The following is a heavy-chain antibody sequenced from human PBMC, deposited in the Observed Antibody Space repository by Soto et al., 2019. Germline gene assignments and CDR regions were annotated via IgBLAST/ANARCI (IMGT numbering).Heavy chain of an antibody. Sequence: QVQLVESGGGVVQPGRSLRLSCAASGFTFSSYGMHWVRQAPGKGLEWVAVIWYDGTDNYYADSVKGRFTISRDNSKNPLYLQVNSLRVDDTAVYYCAKDRSSSLDAMDVWGQGTTVTVSS. CDR3: AKDRSSSLDAMDV. D-gene: IGHD6-13*01. CDR2: IWYDGTDN. V-gene: IGHV3-33*06. CDR1: GFTFSSYG. J-gene: IGHJ6*02.